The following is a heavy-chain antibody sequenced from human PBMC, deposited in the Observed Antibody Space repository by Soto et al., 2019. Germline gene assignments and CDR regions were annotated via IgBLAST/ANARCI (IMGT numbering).Heavy chain of an antibody. J-gene: IGHJ4*02. V-gene: IGHV4-30-4*01. CDR2: IYYSGRT. CDR3: ARDRSNSPDYFDY. D-gene: IGHD6-6*01. CDR1: GGSINSDAYY. Sequence: SETLSLTCTVSGGSINSDAYYWSWIRQPPGKGLEWIGHIYYSGRTYYAPSLESRLTISLDTSKNQFSLRLSSANASDTAVYYCARDRSNSPDYFDYWGQGTLVTVSS.